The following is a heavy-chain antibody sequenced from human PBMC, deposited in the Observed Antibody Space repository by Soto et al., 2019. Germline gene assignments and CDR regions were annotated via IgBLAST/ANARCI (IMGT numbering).Heavy chain of an antibody. D-gene: IGHD2-2*01. J-gene: IGHJ6*03. Sequence: SETLSLTCTVSGGSISSYYWSWIRRPPGKGLEWIGYIYYSGSTNYNPSLKSRVTISVDTSKNQFFLKLSSVTAADTAVYYCARAPANSFFYYYYMDVWGKGTTVTVSS. CDR3: ARAPANSFFYYYYMDV. CDR2: IYYSGST. CDR1: GGSISSYY. V-gene: IGHV4-59*08.